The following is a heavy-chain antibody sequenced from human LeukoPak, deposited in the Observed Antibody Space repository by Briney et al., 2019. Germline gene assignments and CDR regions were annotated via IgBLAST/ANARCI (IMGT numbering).Heavy chain of an antibody. J-gene: IGHJ3*02. V-gene: IGHV1-69*13. CDR3: ARAPYYGSGSFDI. D-gene: IGHD3-10*01. CDR1: GGTFSSYA. CDR2: IIPIFGTA. Sequence: ASVKVSCKASGGTFSSYAISWVRQAPGQGLEWMGGIIPIFGTANYAQKFQGRVTITADESTSTAYMELSSLRSEDTAVYYCARAPYYGSGSFDIWGQGTMVTVSS.